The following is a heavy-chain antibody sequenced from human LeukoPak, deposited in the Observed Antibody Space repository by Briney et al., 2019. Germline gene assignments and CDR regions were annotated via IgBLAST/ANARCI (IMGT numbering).Heavy chain of an antibody. CDR1: GGSFSGYY. D-gene: IGHD5-12*01. CDR3: ARGRIVATLRGAGIFRD. Sequence: SETLSLTCAVYGGSFSGYYWSWIRQPPGKGLEWIGEINHSGSTNYNPSLKSRVTISVDTSKNQFSLKLSSVTAADTAVYYCARGRIVATLRGAGIFRDWGQGTLVTVSS. CDR2: INHSGST. V-gene: IGHV4-34*01. J-gene: IGHJ4*02.